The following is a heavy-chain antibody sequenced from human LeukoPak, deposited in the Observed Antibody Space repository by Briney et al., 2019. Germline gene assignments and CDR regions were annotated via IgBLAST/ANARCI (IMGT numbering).Heavy chain of an antibody. CDR1: GGSFSGYY. Sequence: SETLSLTCAVYGGSFSGYYWSWIRQPPGKGLEWIGEINHSGSTNYNPSLKSRVTISVDTSKNQFSLKLSSVTAADAAVYYCARVRITIFGVVQNWFDPWGQGTLVTVSS. V-gene: IGHV4-34*01. D-gene: IGHD3-3*01. CDR3: ARVRITIFGVVQNWFDP. J-gene: IGHJ5*02. CDR2: INHSGST.